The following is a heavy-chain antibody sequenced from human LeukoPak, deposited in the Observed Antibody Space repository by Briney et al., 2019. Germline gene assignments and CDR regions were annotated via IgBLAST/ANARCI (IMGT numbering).Heavy chain of an antibody. D-gene: IGHD6-13*01. J-gene: IGHJ5*02. Sequence: PSETLSLTCAVYGGSFSGYYWSWIRQPPGKGLEWIGEINHSGSTNYNPSLKSRVTISVDTSKNQFSLKLSSVTAADTAVYYCARHGPPHSSSWQRFDPWGQGTLVTVSS. CDR1: GGSFSGYY. V-gene: IGHV4-34*01. CDR2: INHSGST. CDR3: ARHGPPHSSSWQRFDP.